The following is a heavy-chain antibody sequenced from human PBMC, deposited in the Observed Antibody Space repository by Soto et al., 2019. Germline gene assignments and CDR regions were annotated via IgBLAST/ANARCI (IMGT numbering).Heavy chain of an antibody. V-gene: IGHV3-72*01. CDR3: ATGGSYYLFDY. CDR1: GFTFSDHY. Sequence: EVQLVESGGGLVQPGGSLRLSCAASGFTFSDHYMDWVRQAPGKGLEWVGRTRNKANSYTTEYAASVKGRFTISRDDSKNSLYLQMNSRKTEDTSVYYCATGGSYYLFDYWGQGTLVTVSS. J-gene: IGHJ4*02. CDR2: TRNKANSYTT. D-gene: IGHD1-26*01.